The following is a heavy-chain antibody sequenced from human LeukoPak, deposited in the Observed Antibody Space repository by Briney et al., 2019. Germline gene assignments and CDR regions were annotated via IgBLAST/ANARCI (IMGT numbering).Heavy chain of an antibody. V-gene: IGHV3-23*01. CDR1: GFTFSRYA. Sequence: AGGSLRLSCEASGFTFSRYAMAWVSQDPGRGPDWVSSITSSGDDAYYADSVKGRFTISRDNSNNMVYLQMNSLRAEDTAVYYCAKNAPPSWGQGTLVTVSS. CDR2: ITSSGDDA. CDR3: AKNAPPS. D-gene: IGHD2-8*01. J-gene: IGHJ4*02.